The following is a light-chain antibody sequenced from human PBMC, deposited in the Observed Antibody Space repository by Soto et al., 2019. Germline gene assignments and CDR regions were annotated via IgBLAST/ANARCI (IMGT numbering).Light chain of an antibody. V-gene: IGLV2-18*02. J-gene: IGLJ1*01. CDR1: SSDVGSYNR. CDR2: EVS. Sequence: QSALTQPPSVSGSPGQAVTISCTGTSSDVGSYNRVSWYQQPPGTAPKLMISEVSNRPSGVPDRFSGSESGNTASLTISGLQAEDEADYYCSSYTSSSTYVFGTGTKVTVL. CDR3: SSYTSSSTYV.